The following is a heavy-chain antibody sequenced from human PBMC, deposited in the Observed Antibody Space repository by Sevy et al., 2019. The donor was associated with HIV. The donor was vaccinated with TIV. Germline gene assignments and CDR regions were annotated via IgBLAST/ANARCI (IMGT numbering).Heavy chain of an antibody. D-gene: IGHD3-3*01. Sequence: GGSLRLSCAASGFNFSSYGMHWVRQAPGKGLEWVAVISYDGSSKYYAESVKGRFTISRDNSKNTLHLQISSLRAEDTAVYYCAKESGSYYDFWSGHDAFDIWGQGTMVTVSS. CDR3: AKESGSYYDFWSGHDAFDI. CDR2: ISYDGSSK. V-gene: IGHV3-30*18. J-gene: IGHJ3*02. CDR1: GFNFSSYG.